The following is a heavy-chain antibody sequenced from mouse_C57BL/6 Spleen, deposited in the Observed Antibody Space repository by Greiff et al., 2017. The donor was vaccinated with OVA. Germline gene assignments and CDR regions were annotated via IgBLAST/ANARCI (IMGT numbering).Heavy chain of an antibody. V-gene: IGHV1-81*01. J-gene: IGHJ4*01. CDR3: ARRPVTTVVEDYAMDY. CDR1: GYTFTSYG. Sequence: QVQLQQSGAELARPGASVKLSCKASGYTFTSYGISWVKQSTGQGLEWIGEIYPRSGNTYYNEKFKGKATLTADKSSSTAYMELRSLTSEDSAVYFCARRPVTTVVEDYAMDYWGQGTSVTVSS. CDR2: IYPRSGNT. D-gene: IGHD1-1*01.